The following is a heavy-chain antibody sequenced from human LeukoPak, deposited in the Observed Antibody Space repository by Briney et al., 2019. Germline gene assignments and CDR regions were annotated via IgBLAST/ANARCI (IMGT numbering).Heavy chain of an antibody. Sequence: GGSLRLSCVASGFTFSTHWMSWVRQVPGKGLEWVANIKQDGSETTYADSVRGRFTIFRDNAKDSVYLQMNSLRAEDSATYYCVREGFYFFDFWGQGTLVTVSS. J-gene: IGHJ4*01. CDR3: VREGFYFFDF. CDR2: IKQDGSET. V-gene: IGHV3-7*01. CDR1: GFTFSTHW.